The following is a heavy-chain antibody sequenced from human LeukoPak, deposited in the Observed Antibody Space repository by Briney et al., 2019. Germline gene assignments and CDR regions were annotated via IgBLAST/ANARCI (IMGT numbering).Heavy chain of an antibody. CDR2: IYYNGAT. V-gene: IGHV4-39*07. CDR3: AVEVRESVSLINGDC. Sequence: SETLSLTCTVSGDSISSSNYYWGWIRQPLGKGLEWIGTIYYNGATQYNPSLRSRVTMSVDTSQNQFSLKLTSVTAADTAVYYCAVEVRESVSLINGDCWGQGTLVTVSS. D-gene: IGHD3-10*01. J-gene: IGHJ4*02. CDR1: GDSISSSNYY.